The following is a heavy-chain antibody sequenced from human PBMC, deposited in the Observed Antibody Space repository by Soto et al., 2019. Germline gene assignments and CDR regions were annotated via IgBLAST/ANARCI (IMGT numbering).Heavy chain of an antibody. D-gene: IGHD2-2*01. V-gene: IGHV4-31*03. J-gene: IGHJ3*02. CDR1: GGSISSGGYY. CDR3: ARALLGYCSSTSCPDAFDI. CDR2: IYYSGST. Sequence: QVQLQESGPGLVKPSQTLSLTCTVSGGSISSGGYYWSWIRQHPGKGLEWIGSIYYSGSTYYNPSLKSRVTISEDTSKNQFSLKLSSVTAADTAVYYCARALLGYCSSTSCPDAFDIWGQGTMVTVSS.